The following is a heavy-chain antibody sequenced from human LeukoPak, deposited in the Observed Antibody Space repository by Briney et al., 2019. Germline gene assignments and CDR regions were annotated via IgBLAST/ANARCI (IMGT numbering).Heavy chain of an antibody. Sequence: GASVKVSCKASGYTLTSYYMHWVRQAPGQGLEWMGIINPSGGSTSYAQKFQGRVTMTRDTSTSTVYMELSSLRSEDTAVYYCAREYSSVPFDYWGQGTLVTVYS. CDR2: INPSGGST. D-gene: IGHD5-18*01. J-gene: IGHJ4*02. CDR1: GYTLTSYY. V-gene: IGHV1-46*01. CDR3: AREYSSVPFDY.